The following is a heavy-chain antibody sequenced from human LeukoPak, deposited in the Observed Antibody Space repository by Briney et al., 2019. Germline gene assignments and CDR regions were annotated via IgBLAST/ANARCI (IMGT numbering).Heavy chain of an antibody. J-gene: IGHJ4*02. CDR3: ARDSLRQWLESFDY. CDR1: GFTFRSYS. Sequence: GGSLSLSCAASGFTFRSYSMKWDRQAPGQGLEWVSSINSSSSYIYYTDSVKGRFTISRDNAKHSLYLQMNRLRAEDTAVYYCARDSLRQWLESFDYWGQGTLVTVSS. V-gene: IGHV3-21*01. D-gene: IGHD6-19*01. CDR2: INSSSSYI.